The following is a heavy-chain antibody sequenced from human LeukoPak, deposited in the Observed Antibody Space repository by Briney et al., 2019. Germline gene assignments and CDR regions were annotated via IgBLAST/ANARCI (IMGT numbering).Heavy chain of an antibody. Sequence: GGSLRLSCAASGFTFSSYAMSWVRQAPAKGLEWVSTVSGSGSGTFFADSVKGRCTLSRGHSMNTVYPQINSLNAEGQAVYYCAKDVESRRAADYWGQGTLVTVSS. CDR1: GFTFSSYA. V-gene: IGHV3-23*01. CDR2: VSGSGSGT. D-gene: IGHD5-24*01. CDR3: AKDVESRRAADY. J-gene: IGHJ4*02.